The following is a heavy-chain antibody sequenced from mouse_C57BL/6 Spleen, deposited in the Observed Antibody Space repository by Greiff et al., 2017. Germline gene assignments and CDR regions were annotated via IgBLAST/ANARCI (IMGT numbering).Heavy chain of an antibody. CDR3: TGSRRDFDV. CDR1: GYTFTDYE. V-gene: IGHV1-15*01. CDR2: IDPETGGT. Sequence: VQLQQSGAELVRPGASVTLSCKASGYTFTDYEMHWVKQTPVHGLEWIGAIDPETGGTAYNQKFKGKAILTTDTSSSTAYMELRSLTSEDSAVYYCTGSRRDFDVWGTGTTVTVSS. J-gene: IGHJ1*03. D-gene: IGHD1-1*01.